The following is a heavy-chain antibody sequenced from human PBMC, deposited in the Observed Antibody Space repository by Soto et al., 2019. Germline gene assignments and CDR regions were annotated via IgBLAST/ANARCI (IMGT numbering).Heavy chain of an antibody. CDR1: GFTFSSYS. V-gene: IGHV3-48*01. Sequence: EVQLVESGGGLVQPGGSLRLSCAASGFTFSSYSMNWVRQAPGKGLEWVSYISSSRSTIYYADSVKGRFTISRDNAKNSLYLQMKSLRAEDTAVYYCARDCPGRSTTCYGNEWFDSWGQGTLVTVSS. CDR3: ARDCPGRSTTCYGNEWFDS. D-gene: IGHD2-2*01. J-gene: IGHJ5*01. CDR2: ISSSRSTI.